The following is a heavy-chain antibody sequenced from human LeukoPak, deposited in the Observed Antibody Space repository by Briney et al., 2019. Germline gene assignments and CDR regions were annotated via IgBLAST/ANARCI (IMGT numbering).Heavy chain of an antibody. CDR3: AKSVPAIRGEIDY. CDR1: GFTFSDYS. J-gene: IGHJ4*02. D-gene: IGHD3-10*01. Sequence: GGSLRLSCAASGFTFSDYSMNWVRQAPGKGLEWVAFLRFDGGDQSYADSVKGRFTISRDNSKNTLYLQMNSLRAEDTAVYYCAKSVPAIRGEIDYWGQGTLVTVSS. V-gene: IGHV3-30*02. CDR2: LRFDGGDQ.